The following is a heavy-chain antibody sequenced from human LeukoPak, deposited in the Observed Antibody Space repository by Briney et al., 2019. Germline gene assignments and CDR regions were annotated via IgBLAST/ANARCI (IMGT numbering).Heavy chain of an antibody. D-gene: IGHD6-19*01. Sequence: SETLSLTCAVYGGSFSGYYWSWIRQPPGKGLEWIGEINHSGSTNHNPSLKSRVTISVDTSKNQFSLKLSSVTAADTAVYYCASGYSSGWFDYWGQGTLVTVSS. CDR2: INHSGST. CDR3: ASGYSSGWFDY. V-gene: IGHV4-34*01. J-gene: IGHJ5*01. CDR1: GGSFSGYY.